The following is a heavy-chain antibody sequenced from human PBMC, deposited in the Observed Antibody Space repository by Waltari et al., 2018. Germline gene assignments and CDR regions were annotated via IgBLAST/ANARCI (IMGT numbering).Heavy chain of an antibody. CDR2: INPNSGDT. CDR1: GYTFTGYY. J-gene: IGHJ6*02. V-gene: IGHV1-2*06. CDR3: VRRRDGYDDQYYYFGMDV. D-gene: IGHD5-12*01. Sequence: QVQLVQSGAEVEKPGASVKVSCKASGYTFTGYYIHWVRQAPGQGLGWMGRINPNSGDTNYAQKFLGRVTMTRDTSISTAYMELSSLRSDDTAVYFCVRRRDGYDDQYYYFGMDVWGQGTTVTVSS.